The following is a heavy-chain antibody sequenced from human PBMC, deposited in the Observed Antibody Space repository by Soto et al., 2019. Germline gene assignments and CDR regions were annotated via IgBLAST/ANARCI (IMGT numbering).Heavy chain of an antibody. CDR3: AKDRRPNYCYGMDV. CDR2: ISFDGSNK. CDR1: GFTFSSYG. J-gene: IGHJ6*02. D-gene: IGHD6-25*01. V-gene: IGHV3-30*18. Sequence: QVQLVESGGGVVQPGRSLRLSCAASGFTFSSYGMHWVRQAPGKGLEWVAVISFDGSNKYYADSVKGRFTISRDNSKTTLYLQMNSLRAEDTAVYYCAKDRRPNYCYGMDVWGLGTTVTVSS.